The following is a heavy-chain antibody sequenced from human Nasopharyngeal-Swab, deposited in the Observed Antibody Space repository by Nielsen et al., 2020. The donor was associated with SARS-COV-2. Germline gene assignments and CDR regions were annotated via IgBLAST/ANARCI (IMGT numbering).Heavy chain of an antibody. D-gene: IGHD6-19*01. V-gene: IGHV3-13*01. CDR2: IGTAGDT. CDR1: GFTFSSYD. CDR3: ARASVAGTYYYYYGMDV. J-gene: IGHJ6*02. Sequence: ESLKISCAASGFTFSSYDMHWVRQATGKGLAWVSAIGTAGDTYYPGSVKGRFTISRENAKNSLYLQMNSLRAGDTAVYYCARASVAGTYYYYYGMDVWGQGTTVTVSS.